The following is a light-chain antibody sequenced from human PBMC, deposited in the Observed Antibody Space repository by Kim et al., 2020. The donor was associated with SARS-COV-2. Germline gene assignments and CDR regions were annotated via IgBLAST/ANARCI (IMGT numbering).Light chain of an antibody. J-gene: IGKJ5*01. V-gene: IGKV3-20*01. CDR3: QQYSSSPIT. CDR2: GAF. CDR1: QSVSSSY. Sequence: ENVLTQSPGTLSLSPGERATLSCRASQSVSSSYLAWYQQKPGEAPRLLNYGAFSRASGIPGRFSGSGSGTDFTLTISRLEPEDFAEYYRQQYSSSPITFGQGTRLEIK.